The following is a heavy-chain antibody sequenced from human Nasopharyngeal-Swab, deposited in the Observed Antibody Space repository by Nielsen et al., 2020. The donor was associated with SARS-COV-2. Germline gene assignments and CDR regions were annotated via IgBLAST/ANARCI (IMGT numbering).Heavy chain of an antibody. CDR2: ISGSGGST. J-gene: IGHJ6*02. V-gene: IGHV3-23*01. D-gene: IGHD6-19*01. CDR3: AKYSVWFTPYYYGMDV. CDR1: GFTFSSYA. Sequence: GESLKISCAASGFTFSSYAMSWVRQAPGKGLEWISAISGSGGSTYYADSVKGRFTISRDNSKNTLYLQMNSLRAEDTAVYYCAKYSVWFTPYYYGMDVWGQGTTVTVSS.